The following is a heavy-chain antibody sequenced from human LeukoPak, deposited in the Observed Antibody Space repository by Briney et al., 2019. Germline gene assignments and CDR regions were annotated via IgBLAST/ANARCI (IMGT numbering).Heavy chain of an antibody. D-gene: IGHD3-10*01. CDR2: IIPIFGTA. CDR3: ARAFRHYYGSGSYYMVDY. J-gene: IGHJ4*02. Sequence: GASVKVSCKASGYTFTRDAISWVRQAPGQGLEWMGGIIPIFGTANYAQKFQGRVTITTDKSTSTAYMDLSSLRSEDTAVYYCARAFRHYYGSGSYYMVDYWGQGALVTVSS. V-gene: IGHV1-69*05. CDR1: GYTFTRDA.